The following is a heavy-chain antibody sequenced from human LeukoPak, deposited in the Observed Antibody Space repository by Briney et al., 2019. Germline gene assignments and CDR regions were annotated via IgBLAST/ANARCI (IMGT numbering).Heavy chain of an antibody. V-gene: IGHV4-4*07. CDR2: ISTSGNI. D-gene: IGHD4-11*01. J-gene: IGHJ5*02. CDR1: GSSMNGFQ. CDR3: ARGQSYRKSQNWFGP. Sequence: SETLSLTCTVSGSSMNGFQWSWIRQPAGKGLEWIGRISTSGNINYTPSLKSRVTMSVDTSKNQFSLKLTSVTAADAAVYFCARGQSYRKSQNWFGPWGQGTLVTVSS.